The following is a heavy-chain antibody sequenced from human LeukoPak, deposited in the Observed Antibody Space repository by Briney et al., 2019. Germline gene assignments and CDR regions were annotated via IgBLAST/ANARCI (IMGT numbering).Heavy chain of an antibody. CDR3: AKMVRGVISGDGYVDY. D-gene: IGHD3-10*01. CDR2: ISGSGGST. CDR1: GLTFSSYA. Sequence: GGSLRLSCAASGLTFSSYAMSWVRQAPGKGLEWVSAISGSGGSTYYADSVKGRFTISRDNSRNTLYLQMNSLRAEDTAVYYCAKMVRGVISGDGYVDYWGQGTLVTVSS. V-gene: IGHV3-23*01. J-gene: IGHJ4*02.